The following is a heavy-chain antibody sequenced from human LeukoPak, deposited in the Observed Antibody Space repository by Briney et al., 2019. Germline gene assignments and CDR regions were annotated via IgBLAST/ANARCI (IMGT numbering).Heavy chain of an antibody. J-gene: IGHJ6*02. CDR2: ISSDGSNK. CDR1: GSTFSSYG. Sequence: PGRSLRLSCAASGSTFSSYGMHWVRQAPGKGLEWVAVISSDGSNKYYADSVKGRFTISRDNSKNTLYLQMNSLRAEDTAVYYCAKDRVDYGDHYYYGMDVWGQGTTVTVSS. V-gene: IGHV3-30*18. D-gene: IGHD4-17*01. CDR3: AKDRVDYGDHYYYGMDV.